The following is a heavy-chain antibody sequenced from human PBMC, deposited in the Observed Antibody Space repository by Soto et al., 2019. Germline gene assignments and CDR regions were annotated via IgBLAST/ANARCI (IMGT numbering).Heavy chain of an antibody. V-gene: IGHV3-21*01. CDR3: ARSGGHCSRGSCPSDV. CDR2: ISGGGTYM. CDR1: GFTFSGYS. Sequence: DVQVVESGGGLVKPGGSLRLSCAASGFTFSGYSMHWVRQAPGKGLEWVSSISGGGTYMYYADSVKGRLTISRDNAENSVDLQTGSLTAADTAVYYCARSGGHCSRGSCPSDVWGQGTLVTVSS. J-gene: IGHJ4*02. D-gene: IGHD2-15*01.